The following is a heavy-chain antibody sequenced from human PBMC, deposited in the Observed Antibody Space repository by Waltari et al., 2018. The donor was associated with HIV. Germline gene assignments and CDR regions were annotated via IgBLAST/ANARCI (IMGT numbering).Heavy chain of an antibody. CDR1: GLRLRSDC. CDR2: ISSISSYI. CDR3: ANSGGIGPYGMDV. J-gene: IGHJ6*02. V-gene: IGHV3-21*01. Sequence: EVQLVESGGGLVKPGGSLRLSGADTGLRLRSDCMHWVRQAPGKWLEWVSSISSISSYIYYADSVKGRFTISRDNAKNSLYLQMNSLRVEDTAVYYCANSGGIGPYGMDVWGQGTTVTVSS. D-gene: IGHD6-13*01.